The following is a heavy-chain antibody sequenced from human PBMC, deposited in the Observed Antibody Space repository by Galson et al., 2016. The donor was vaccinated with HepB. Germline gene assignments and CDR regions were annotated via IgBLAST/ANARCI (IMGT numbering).Heavy chain of an antibody. J-gene: IGHJ4*02. D-gene: IGHD3-22*01. V-gene: IGHV3-9*01. CDR2: ISWDSGGI. CDR1: GFTFDNYA. Sequence: LRLSCAASGFTFDNYAMHWVRQAPGKGLEWVSGISWDSGGITYADSVKGRFTISRDNAENSLYLQMDSLRAEDTALYYCARDENSYYESSGSDYWGQGTLVTVSS. CDR3: ARDENSYYESSGSDY.